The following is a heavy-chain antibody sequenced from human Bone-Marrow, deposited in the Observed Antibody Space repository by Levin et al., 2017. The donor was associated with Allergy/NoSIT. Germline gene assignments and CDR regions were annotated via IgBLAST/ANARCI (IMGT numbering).Heavy chain of an antibody. CDR1: GGSISGNAYY. D-gene: IGHD2-21*02. J-gene: IGHJ4*02. CDR3: AGGTVTAQFDS. Sequence: LRLSCTVSGGSISGNAYYWSWIRQHPGKGLEWIGYIYYTGVTYYNSSLMSRVAISVDTSRRLFSLRLSSVTAADTAVYYCAGGTVTAQFDSWGQGTLVTVSS. V-gene: IGHV4-31*03. CDR2: IYYTGVT.